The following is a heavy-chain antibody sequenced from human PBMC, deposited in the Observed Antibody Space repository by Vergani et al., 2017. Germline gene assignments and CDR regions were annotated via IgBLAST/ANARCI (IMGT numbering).Heavy chain of an antibody. J-gene: IGHJ4*02. V-gene: IGHV4-4*02. Sequence: QVQLQESGPGLVKPSGTLSLTCAVSGGSISSSNWWSWVRQPPGKGLEWIGEIYHSGSTNYNPSLKSRVTISVDTSKNQFSLKLSSVTAADTAVYYCARDTPFYDFWSGYPDYFDYWGQGTLVTVSS. D-gene: IGHD3-3*01. CDR2: IYHSGST. CDR1: GGSISSSNW. CDR3: ARDTPFYDFWSGYPDYFDY.